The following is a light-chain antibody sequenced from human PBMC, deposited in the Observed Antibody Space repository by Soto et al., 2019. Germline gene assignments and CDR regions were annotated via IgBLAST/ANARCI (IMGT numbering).Light chain of an antibody. CDR3: QQYASWYT. CDR1: QSVNYNY. Sequence: EIVLTQSPGTLSLSPGARATLSCRASQSVNYNYLAWYQKKPGQPPRLLIFGASTGAPGTPDRFSGSGSGADFTLTINRLEPEDSAVYFCQQYASWYTFGQGTKLEIK. V-gene: IGKV3-20*01. CDR2: GAS. J-gene: IGKJ2*01.